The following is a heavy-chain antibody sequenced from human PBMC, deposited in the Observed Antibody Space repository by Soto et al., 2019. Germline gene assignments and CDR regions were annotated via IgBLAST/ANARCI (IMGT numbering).Heavy chain of an antibody. V-gene: IGHV1-69*01. CDR2: IIPIFGTA. D-gene: IGHD3-9*01. Sequence: QVQLVQSGAEVKKPGSSVKVSCKASGGTFSSYAISWVRQAPGQGLEWMGGIIPIFGTANYAQKFQGRVTITADESTGTAYMELSSLRSEDTAVYYCARALRYFGKASYGMDVWGQGTTVTVSS. CDR3: ARALRYFGKASYGMDV. J-gene: IGHJ6*02. CDR1: GGTFSSYA.